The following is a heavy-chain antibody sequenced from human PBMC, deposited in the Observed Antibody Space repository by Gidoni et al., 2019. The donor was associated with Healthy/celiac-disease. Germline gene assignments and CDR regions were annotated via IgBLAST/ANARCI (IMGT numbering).Heavy chain of an antibody. CDR2: ISGSGGST. D-gene: IGHD6-19*01. CDR3: AKGPVAGQLFDY. Sequence: EVQLLESGGGLVQPGGSLRLSWAASGFTFSSYAMRWVRQAPGKGLEWVSAISGSGGSTYYADSVKGRFTISRDNSKNTLYLQMNSLRAEDTAVYYCAKGPVAGQLFDYWGQGTLVTVSS. CDR1: GFTFSSYA. J-gene: IGHJ4*02. V-gene: IGHV3-23*01.